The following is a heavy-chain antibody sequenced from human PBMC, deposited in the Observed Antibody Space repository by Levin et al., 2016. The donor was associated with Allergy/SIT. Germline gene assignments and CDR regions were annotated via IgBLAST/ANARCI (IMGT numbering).Heavy chain of an antibody. CDR3: ARLLYCSETRRCGFDV. V-gene: IGHV4-39*01. J-gene: IGHJ3*01. CDR2: IYYTGSS. Sequence: SETLSLTCTVSGGTLSFGDYYWAWIRQPPGRGLEWIGSIYYTGSSFSNPSLRSRLTMSVDTSTNQFSLKLSSVTAADTAVYYCARLLYCSETRRCGFDVWGQGTMLIVSS. D-gene: IGHD2-15*01. CDR1: GGTLSFGDYY.